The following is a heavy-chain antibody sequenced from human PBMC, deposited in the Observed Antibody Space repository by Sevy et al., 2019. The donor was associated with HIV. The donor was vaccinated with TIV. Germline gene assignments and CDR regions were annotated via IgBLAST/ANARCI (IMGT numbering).Heavy chain of an antibody. J-gene: IGHJ6*02. CDR1: GYSFTDYY. CDR3: ARARRVTTVYYYYGMDV. V-gene: IGHV1-2*02. CDR2: INPKNDVT. D-gene: IGHD5-18*01. Sequence: ASVKVSCKASGYSFTDYYMHWVRQAPGQGLEWMAWINPKNDVTNYAQKFQGRVTMTRDTSTSTVYMELTRPRSDDTAVYYCARARRVTTVYYYYGMDVWGQGTTVTVSS.